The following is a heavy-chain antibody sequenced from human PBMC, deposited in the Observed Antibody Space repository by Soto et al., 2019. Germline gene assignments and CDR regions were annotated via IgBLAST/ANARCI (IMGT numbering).Heavy chain of an antibody. J-gene: IGHJ6*02. Sequence: QVQLVQSGGEVKKPGASVKVSCKASGYTFTSYSISWVRQAPGQGLEWMGWINVYNGNTKYAQKFQGRVTMTTDTSTSTAYMELRSLRSDDTAVYYCAGGRYYYDSSGYSNYYYGMDVWGQGTTVTVSS. V-gene: IGHV1-18*01. CDR1: GYTFTSYS. D-gene: IGHD3-22*01. CDR3: AGGRYYYDSSGYSNYYYGMDV. CDR2: INVYNGNT.